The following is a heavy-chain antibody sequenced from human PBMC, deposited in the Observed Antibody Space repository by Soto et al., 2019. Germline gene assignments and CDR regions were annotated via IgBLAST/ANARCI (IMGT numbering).Heavy chain of an antibody. J-gene: IGHJ6*02. V-gene: IGHV3-23*01. CDR1: GFTFSSYA. D-gene: IGHD3-10*01. Sequence: GSLRLSCAASGFTFSSYAMSWVRQAPGKGLEWVSAISGSGGSTYYADSVKGRFTISRDNSKNTLYLQMNSLRAEDTAVYYCARAKGDSYPYYGMDVWGQGTTVTVSS. CDR3: ARAKGDSYPYYGMDV. CDR2: ISGSGGST.